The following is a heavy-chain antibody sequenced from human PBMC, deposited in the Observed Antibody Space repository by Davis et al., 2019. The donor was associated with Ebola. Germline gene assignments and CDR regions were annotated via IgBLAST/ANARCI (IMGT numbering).Heavy chain of an antibody. V-gene: IGHV5-51*01. CDR2: INPVDPDT. CDR3: ARHLSWANGMDV. Sequence: VESLIIPCKGPGYSFTGHWIAWVRQMPGEGLEWMGIINPVDPDTRYSPSFRGQVIISVDKSISTAYLEWSSLKASDTAMYYCARHLSWANGMDVWGQGTTVAVSS. J-gene: IGHJ6*02. D-gene: IGHD3-16*01. CDR1: GYSFTGHW.